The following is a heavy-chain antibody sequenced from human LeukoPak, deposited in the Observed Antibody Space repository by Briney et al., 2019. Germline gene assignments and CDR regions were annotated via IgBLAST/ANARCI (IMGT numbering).Heavy chain of an antibody. Sequence: GESLKISCKASGYTSTTYWIGWVRQMPGRGLEWMGIIYRGDSDTRYSPSFQGQVTISVDKSISNAYLQWSSLKASDTAIYYCARNGNYLDAFNIWGQGTMVTVSS. CDR2: IYRGDSDT. CDR3: ARNGNYLDAFNI. V-gene: IGHV5-51*01. CDR1: GYTSTTYW. J-gene: IGHJ3*02. D-gene: IGHD1-7*01.